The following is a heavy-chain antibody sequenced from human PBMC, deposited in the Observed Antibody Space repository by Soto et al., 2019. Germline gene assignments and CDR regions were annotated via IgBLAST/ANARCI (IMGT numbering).Heavy chain of an antibody. J-gene: IGHJ4*02. CDR3: ARGVVGSGWLFDY. CDR2: INPNSGGT. Sequence: ASVKVSCKASGYTFTGYYMHWVRQAPGQGLEWMGWINPNSGGTNYAQKFQGWVTMTRDTSISTAYMELSRLRSDDTAVYYCARGVVGSGWLFDYWGQGTLVTVSS. D-gene: IGHD6-19*01. CDR1: GYTFTGYY. V-gene: IGHV1-2*04.